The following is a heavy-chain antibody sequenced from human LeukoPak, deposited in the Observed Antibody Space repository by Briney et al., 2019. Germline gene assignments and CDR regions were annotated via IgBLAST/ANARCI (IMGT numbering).Heavy chain of an antibody. V-gene: IGHV3-21*01. J-gene: IGHJ4*02. Sequence: PGGALRLSCAASGFTFITYSMTWVRQAPGKGLEWFSSIRSSSYIYFADSVKGRFTISRDNAKNALYLHMNSLRAEDTAVYYCARGATSGSYWGQGTQVTVSS. CDR1: GFTFITYS. CDR3: ARGATSGSY. D-gene: IGHD1-26*01. CDR2: IRSSSYI.